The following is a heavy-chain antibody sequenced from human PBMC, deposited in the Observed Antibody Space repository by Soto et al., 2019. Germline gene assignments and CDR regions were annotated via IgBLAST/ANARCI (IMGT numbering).Heavy chain of an antibody. J-gene: IGHJ4*02. CDR1: GGSINRGDYY. D-gene: IGHD3-16*01. V-gene: IGHV4-31*03. Sequence: SETLSLTCTVSGGSINRGDYYWSWIRQHPGKDLEWIGYIYYSGSTFYNPSLKSRVTISVDTSKNQFSLKLSSVTAADTAVYYCARNVIGGSYYFDYWGQGTLVTVSS. CDR2: IYYSGST. CDR3: ARNVIGGSYYFDY.